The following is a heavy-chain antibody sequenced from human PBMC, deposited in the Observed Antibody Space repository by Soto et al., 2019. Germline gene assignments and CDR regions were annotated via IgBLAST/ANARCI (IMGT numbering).Heavy chain of an antibody. CDR1: FFTFSSYA. D-gene: IGHD3-16*01. V-gene: IGHV3-23*01. Sequence: WRSLRVYCATYFFTFSSYALTWVRQAPRSGLDWVSFSSRSRSGTYYADSVNGRFTISRDNSKNRLYLQVNSLRADATAVYSCAKDRREGGNYGLYADFWGRGARVIVS. J-gene: IGHJ3*01. CDR3: AKDRREGGNYGLYADF. CDR2: SSRSRSGT.